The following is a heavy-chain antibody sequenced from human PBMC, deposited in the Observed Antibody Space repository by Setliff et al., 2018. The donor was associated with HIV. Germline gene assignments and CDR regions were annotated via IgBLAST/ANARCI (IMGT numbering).Heavy chain of an antibody. CDR3: VRDRGYSTYEY. J-gene: IGHJ4*02. D-gene: IGHD2-8*01. CDR2: MNQDGTEI. V-gene: IGHV3-7*01. Sequence: GESLKISCVTSGFIFSDYWMAWVRQAPGKGLEWVANMNQDGTEINYVDSVKGRFSISRDDARKSLYLQMNSLRVDDTGLYYCVRDRGYSTYEYWGQGTLVTV. CDR1: GFIFSDYW.